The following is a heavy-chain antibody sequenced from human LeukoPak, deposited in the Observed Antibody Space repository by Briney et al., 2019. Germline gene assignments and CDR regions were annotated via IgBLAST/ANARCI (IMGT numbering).Heavy chain of an antibody. J-gene: IGHJ6*03. V-gene: IGHV3-21*06. D-gene: IGHD5-12*01. CDR3: ARVGIVATYYYMDV. Sequence: GGSLRLSYAASGFTFSSYSMNWVRQAPGKGLEWVSSITRSNYMYYADSVKGRFTISRDNAKNSLYLQMNSLRAEDTAVYYCARVGIVATYYYMDVWGKGTTVTVSS. CDR2: ITRSNYM. CDR1: GFTFSSYS.